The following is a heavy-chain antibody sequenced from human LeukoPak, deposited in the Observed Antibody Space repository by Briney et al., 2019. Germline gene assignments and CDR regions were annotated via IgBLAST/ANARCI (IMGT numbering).Heavy chain of an antibody. CDR2: IHYSGST. V-gene: IGHV4-31*03. CDR3: ARDRGGDSSGYYDY. Sequence: SETLSLTCTVSGGSISSGGYYWSWIRQHPGKGLEWIGYIHYSGSTYYNPSLKSRVTISVDTSKNQFSLKLSSVTAADTAVYYCARDRGGDSSGYYDYWGQGTLVTVSS. D-gene: IGHD3-22*01. J-gene: IGHJ4*02. CDR1: GGSISSGGYY.